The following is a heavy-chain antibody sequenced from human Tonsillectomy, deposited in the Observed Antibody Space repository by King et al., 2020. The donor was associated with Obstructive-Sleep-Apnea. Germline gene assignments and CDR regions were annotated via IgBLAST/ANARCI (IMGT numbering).Heavy chain of an antibody. CDR3: ARDWGIAARPLDY. Sequence: QLQESGPGLVKPSETLSLTCTVSGGSISSSSYYWGWIRQPPGKGLEWIGSIYYSGSTYYNPSLKSRVTISVDTSKNQFSLKLSSVTAADTAVYYCARDWGIAARPLDYWGQGTLVTVSS. D-gene: IGHD6-6*01. J-gene: IGHJ4*02. CDR1: GGSISSSSYY. V-gene: IGHV4-39*07. CDR2: IYYSGST.